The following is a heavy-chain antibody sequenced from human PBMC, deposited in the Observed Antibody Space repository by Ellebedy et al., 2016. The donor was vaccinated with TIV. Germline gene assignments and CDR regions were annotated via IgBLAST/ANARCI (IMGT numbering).Heavy chain of an antibody. Sequence: GKSLKISCAASGFSFRDYSMNWVRQAPGKGLEWVASISSSSNHIYYADSVKGRLTVSRDDAKKTLYLQMSSLRAEDTAVYYCAREPDGYNTDWGQGTLVTVSS. D-gene: IGHD5-24*01. V-gene: IGHV3-21*01. CDR2: ISSSSNHI. J-gene: IGHJ4*02. CDR3: AREPDGYNTD. CDR1: GFSFRDYS.